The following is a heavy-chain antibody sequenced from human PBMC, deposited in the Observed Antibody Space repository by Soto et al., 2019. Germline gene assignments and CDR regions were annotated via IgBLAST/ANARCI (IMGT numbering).Heavy chain of an antibody. J-gene: IGHJ5*02. CDR2: ISGSGDST. Sequence: GGSLRLSCAASGFTFRSYVMTWVRQAPGMGLEWVSLISGSGDSTYYADSVKGRFTISRDNSKNTVYLQMNSLRAEDTAVYYCAKDQTSYPRWFDPWGQGTLVTVSS. CDR1: GFTFRSYV. V-gene: IGHV3-23*01. CDR3: AKDQTSYPRWFDP.